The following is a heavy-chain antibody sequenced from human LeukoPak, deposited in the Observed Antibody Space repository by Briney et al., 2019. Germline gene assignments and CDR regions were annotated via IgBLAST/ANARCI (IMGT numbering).Heavy chain of an antibody. V-gene: IGHV1-18*01. Sequence: ASVKVSCKASGYTFTSNGISWVRQAPGQGLEWMGWISTYNGNTNYAQKLQGRVTMTTDTSTSTAYMELRSLRSDDTAVYYCARGDGGSYAYNWFDPWGQGTLVTVSS. J-gene: IGHJ5*02. CDR1: GYTFTSNG. CDR3: ARGDGGSYAYNWFDP. CDR2: ISTYNGNT. D-gene: IGHD1-26*01.